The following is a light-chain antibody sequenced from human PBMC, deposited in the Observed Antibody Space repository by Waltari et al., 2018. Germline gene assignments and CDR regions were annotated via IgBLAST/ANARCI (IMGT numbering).Light chain of an antibody. CDR3: QHVYSYPVT. CDR1: QGISGY. Sequence: DIHLTQSPSFLSASVGDRVTFPCRASQGISGYLAWYQQKPNKAPRLLIDAASTLQSGVPSRFSGGKSGTEFTLTISSLQPEDFATYFCQHVYSYPVTFGGGTTVDI. J-gene: IGKJ4*01. V-gene: IGKV1-9*01. CDR2: AAS.